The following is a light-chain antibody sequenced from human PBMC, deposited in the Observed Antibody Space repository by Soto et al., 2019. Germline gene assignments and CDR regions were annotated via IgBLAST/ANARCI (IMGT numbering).Light chain of an antibody. Sequence: EIVLTQSPGTLSLSPGERATLSCRASQSINNNYFAWYQVKPGQAPRLFIYDASSRATGIPDRFSGTVSGTDFTLTISRLEPDDFAVYYCQCYETSPGTFCQGPNVDIK. J-gene: IGKJ1*01. CDR1: QSINNNY. CDR2: DAS. V-gene: IGKV3-20*01. CDR3: QCYETSPGT.